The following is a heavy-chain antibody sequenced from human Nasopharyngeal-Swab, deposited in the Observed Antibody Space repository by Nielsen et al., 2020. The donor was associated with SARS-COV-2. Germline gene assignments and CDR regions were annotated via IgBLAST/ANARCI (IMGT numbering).Heavy chain of an antibody. D-gene: IGHD5-24*01. Sequence: ASVKVSCKASGYTFTSYGISWVRQAPGQGLEWMGWISAYNGNTNYAQKLQGRVTMTTDTSTSTAYMELRSLRSDDTAVYYCAIRREMTYYYYYGMDVWGQGTTVTVSS. CDR3: AIRREMTYYYYYGMDV. V-gene: IGHV1-18*01. J-gene: IGHJ6*02. CDR2: ISAYNGNT. CDR1: GYTFTSYG.